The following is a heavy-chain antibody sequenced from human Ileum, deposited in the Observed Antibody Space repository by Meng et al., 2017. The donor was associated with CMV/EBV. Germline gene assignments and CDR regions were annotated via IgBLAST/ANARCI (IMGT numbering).Heavy chain of an antibody. CDR3: ARVQNGGWDFDY. V-gene: IGHV4-31*03. D-gene: IGHD6-19*01. CDR1: GGSINTGGHY. Sequence: LRLSCTVSGGSINTGGHYWSWIRQHPGKGLEWIGYIYYSGSTYYNPSLKSRVSISIDTSMNQFSLKLSSVTAADTAVYYCARVQNGGWDFDYWGQGTLVTVSS. J-gene: IGHJ4*02. CDR2: IYYSGST.